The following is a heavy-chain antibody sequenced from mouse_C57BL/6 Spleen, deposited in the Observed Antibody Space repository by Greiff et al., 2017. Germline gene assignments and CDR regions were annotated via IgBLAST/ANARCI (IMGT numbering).Heavy chain of an antibody. D-gene: IGHD4-1*02. CDR3: ARPSTGTAWFAY. Sequence: EVKLVESGGDLVKPGGSLKLSCAASGFTFSSYGMSWVRQTPDKRLEWVATISSGGSYTYYPDSVKGRFTIARANAKNTLYLQMSSLKSEDTAMYDCARPSTGTAWFAYWGQGTLVTVSA. V-gene: IGHV5-6*01. CDR2: ISSGGSYT. CDR1: GFTFSSYG. J-gene: IGHJ3*01.